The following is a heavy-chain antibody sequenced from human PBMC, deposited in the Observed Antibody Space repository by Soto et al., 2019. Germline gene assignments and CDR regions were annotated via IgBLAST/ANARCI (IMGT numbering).Heavy chain of an antibody. CDR3: ARERSGFWSGYSNNWFDP. CDR2: TYYRSKWYN. V-gene: IGHV6-1*01. Sequence: SPTLSLTCAISGDSVSINSAAWNWIMQSPSRGLEWLGRTYYRSKWYNDYAVSVKSRITINPDTSKNQFSLQLNSVTPEDTAVYYCARERSGFWSGYSNNWFDPWGQGTLVTVSS. J-gene: IGHJ5*02. CDR1: GDSVSINSAA. D-gene: IGHD3-3*01.